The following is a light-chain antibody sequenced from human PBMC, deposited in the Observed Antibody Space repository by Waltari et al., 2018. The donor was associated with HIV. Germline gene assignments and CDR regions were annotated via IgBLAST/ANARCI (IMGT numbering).Light chain of an antibody. CDR3: QQYNDWLSWT. J-gene: IGKJ1*01. V-gene: IGKV3-15*01. Sequence: EIVMTQSPATLSVSPGQRDTVSCWASQSISSNLAWYQQRPGQAPRLLVYDASTRVAGIPARFSASGFATEFTLTISSLQSEDFAVYYCQQYNDWLSWTFGQGTKVEMK. CDR2: DAS. CDR1: QSISSN.